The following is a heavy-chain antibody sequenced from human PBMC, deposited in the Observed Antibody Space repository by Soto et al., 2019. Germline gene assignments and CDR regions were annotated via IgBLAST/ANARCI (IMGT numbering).Heavy chain of an antibody. CDR2: ICTSGINI. D-gene: IGHD2-15*01. CDR1: GFDFRSSG. V-gene: IGHV3-48*03. Sequence: PGGPLRPPCTAFGFDFRSSGLNWGRQAPGKGLEWISIICTSGINIYYAHSVKGRFTFSGDNSANSAYLRRNGLRAEDTALYYCVRDAYRSDSGAFDIWGRGTLVTVSS. CDR3: VRDAYRSDSGAFDI. J-gene: IGHJ3*02.